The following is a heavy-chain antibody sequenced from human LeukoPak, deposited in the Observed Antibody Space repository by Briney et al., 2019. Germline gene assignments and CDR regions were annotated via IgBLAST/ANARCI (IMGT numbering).Heavy chain of an antibody. CDR3: ARDNSVGDSAWWFDP. CDR1: GYTFTSYY. V-gene: IGHV1-46*01. J-gene: IGHJ5*02. D-gene: IGHD5-12*01. CDR2: INPTGGST. Sequence: ASVKVSCKASGYTFTSYYMHWVRQAPGQGLEWMGLINPTGGSTGYAQKFQGRVTMTRDMSTSTDYMELSSLRSEDTAIYCCARDNSVGDSAWWFDPWGQGTLVTVSS.